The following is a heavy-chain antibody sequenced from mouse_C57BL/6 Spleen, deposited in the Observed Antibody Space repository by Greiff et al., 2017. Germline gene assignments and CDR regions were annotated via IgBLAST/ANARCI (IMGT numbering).Heavy chain of an antibody. D-gene: IGHD2-1*01. CDR2: IDPSDSYT. CDR1: GYTFTSYW. J-gene: IGHJ4*01. CDR3: ARRYYGNYDYAMDY. V-gene: IGHV1-59*01. Sequence: QVQLQQPGAELVRPGTSVKLSCKASGYTFTSYWMHWVKQRPGQGLEWIGVIDPSDSYTNYNQKFKGKATLTVDTSSSTSYMQLSSLTSVDSAVYYCARRYYGNYDYAMDYWGQGTSVTVSS.